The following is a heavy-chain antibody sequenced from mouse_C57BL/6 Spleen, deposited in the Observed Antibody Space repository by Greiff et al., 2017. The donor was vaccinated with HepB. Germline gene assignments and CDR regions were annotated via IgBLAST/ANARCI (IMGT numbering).Heavy chain of an antibody. CDR2: IYPGSGNT. Sequence: QVQLQQSGAELVRPGASVKLSCKASGYTFTDYYINWVKQRPGQGLEWIARIYPGSGNTYYNEKFKSKATLTAEKSSSTAYMQLSSLTSEDSAVYFCARTSRYYFDYWGQGTTLTVSS. D-gene: IGHD1-1*01. V-gene: IGHV1-76*01. CDR3: ARTSRYYFDY. J-gene: IGHJ2*01. CDR1: GYTFTDYY.